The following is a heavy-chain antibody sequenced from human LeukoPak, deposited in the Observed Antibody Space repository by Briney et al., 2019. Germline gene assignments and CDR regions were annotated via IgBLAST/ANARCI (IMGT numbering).Heavy chain of an antibody. V-gene: IGHV3-30*04. D-gene: IGHD3-22*01. CDR1: GFTFSSYA. Sequence: GGSLRLSCVASGFTFSSYAMHWVRQAPGKGLEWVAAISYDGSKEYYADSVKGRFTISRDNSKNTLYLQMNSLRAEDTAVYYCAKDNYYDSSGAVDYWGQGTLVTVSS. CDR3: AKDNYYDSSGAVDY. J-gene: IGHJ4*02. CDR2: ISYDGSKE.